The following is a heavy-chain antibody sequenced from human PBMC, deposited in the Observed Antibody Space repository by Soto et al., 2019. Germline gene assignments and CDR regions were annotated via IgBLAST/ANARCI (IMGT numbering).Heavy chain of an antibody. CDR3: ARVQVGDGYNVFDY. J-gene: IGHJ4*02. Sequence: QVQLVQSGAEVKKPGASVKVSCKASGYTFTSYGISWVRQAPGQGLEWMGWVSAYNVNTNYAQKLQGRVTMTTDTSTSTAYMELRSLRSDDTAMYFCARVQVGDGYNVFDYWGQGTLVTVSS. D-gene: IGHD3-16*01. CDR2: VSAYNVNT. V-gene: IGHV1-18*01. CDR1: GYTFTSYG.